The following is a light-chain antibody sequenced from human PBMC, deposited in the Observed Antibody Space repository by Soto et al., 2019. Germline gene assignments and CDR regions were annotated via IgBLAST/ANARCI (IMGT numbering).Light chain of an antibody. J-gene: IGLJ2*01. CDR3: SSYTSSSTLGL. CDR1: SSDVGGYNF. CDR2: DVS. Sequence: QSALTQPASLSGSPGQSITISCTGTSSDVGGYNFVSWYQQHPGKAPKLMIYDVSNRPSGVSTRFSGSKSGNTASLTISGLQAEDEAEYYCSSYTSSSTLGLFGGGTKLTVL. V-gene: IGLV2-14*01.